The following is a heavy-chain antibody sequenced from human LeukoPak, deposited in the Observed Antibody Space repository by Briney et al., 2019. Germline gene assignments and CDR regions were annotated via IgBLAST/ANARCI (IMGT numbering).Heavy chain of an antibody. CDR2: INPYSGGR. J-gene: IGHJ6*02. D-gene: IGHD2-2*01. CDR1: GYTFIGYY. CDR3: ARRGCSSTDCYARFDYYGMDV. Sequence: ASVKVSCKASGYTFIGYYMHWVRQAPGQGLEWVGWINPYSGGRNYAQRFQGRVTMTRDTSISTAYMEVSRLRSDDTAVYYCARRGCSSTDCYARFDYYGMDVWGQGTTVTVSS. V-gene: IGHV1-2*02.